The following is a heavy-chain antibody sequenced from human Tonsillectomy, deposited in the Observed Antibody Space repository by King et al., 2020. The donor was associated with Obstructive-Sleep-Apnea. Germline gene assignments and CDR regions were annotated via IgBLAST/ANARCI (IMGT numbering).Heavy chain of an antibody. D-gene: IGHD2-15*01. CDR1: GGSINTCH. CDR2: VYYSGST. CDR3: ARSLGSCSGGSCYADPFDY. J-gene: IGHJ4*02. Sequence: VQLQESGPGLVKPSETLSLTCTVSGGSINTCHWSWIRQPPGKGLEWIGYVYYSGSTNYNPSLKGRVTISVDTSKNQFSLKLTSVTAADTAVYYCARSLGSCSGGSCYADPFDYWGQGTLVTVSS. V-gene: IGHV4-59*08.